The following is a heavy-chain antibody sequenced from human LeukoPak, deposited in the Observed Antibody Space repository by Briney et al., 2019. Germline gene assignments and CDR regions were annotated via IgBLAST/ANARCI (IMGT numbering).Heavy chain of an antibody. CDR3: ARVVSRDTAMVPRY. CDR2: ISPSGGST. V-gene: IGHV1-46*01. Sequence: ASVKVSCKAFGYTFTSNYMHWVRQAPGQGPEWMGVISPSGGSTTYAQKFQGRVTLTRDMSTSTDYLELSSLRSEDTAVYYCARVVSRDTAMVPRYWGQGTLVTVSS. J-gene: IGHJ4*02. D-gene: IGHD5-18*01. CDR1: GYTFTSNY.